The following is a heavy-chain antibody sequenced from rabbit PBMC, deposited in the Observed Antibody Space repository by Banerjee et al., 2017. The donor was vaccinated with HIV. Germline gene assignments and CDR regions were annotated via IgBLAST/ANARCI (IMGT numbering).Heavy chain of an antibody. J-gene: IGHJ2*01. CDR3: ARSQTASKGRPGWDAFDP. CDR2: IYSSSGNN. V-gene: IGHV1S45*01. D-gene: IGHD3-1*01. Sequence: EESGGDLVMPEGSLTLTCTASGFSFSTNYRMHWVRQAPGQGLEWNAYIYSSSGNNYYASWAKGRFTITRNTNQNTVTLQMTSLTAADTATYFCARSQTASKGRPGWDAFDPWGRGPSSPS. CDR1: GFSFSTNYR.